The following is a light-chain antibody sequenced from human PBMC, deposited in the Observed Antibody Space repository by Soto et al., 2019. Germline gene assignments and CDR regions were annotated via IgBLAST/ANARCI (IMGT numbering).Light chain of an antibody. V-gene: IGKV3-15*01. CDR3: QQYNNWPPMYT. J-gene: IGKJ2*01. CDR2: GAS. Sequence: EIVMTQSPATLSVSPGERATLSCRASQSVSSNLAWYQQKPGQAPRLLIYGASSRATAIPARFSGSGSGTEFTLTISSLQYEDFAVYYCQQYNNWPPMYTFGQGTKLEIK. CDR1: QSVSSN.